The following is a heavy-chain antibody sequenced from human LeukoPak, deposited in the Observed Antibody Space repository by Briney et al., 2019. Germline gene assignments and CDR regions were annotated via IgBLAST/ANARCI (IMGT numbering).Heavy chain of an antibody. V-gene: IGHV4-39*07. Sequence: SETLSLTCTVSGGSISSYYWGWIRQPPGKGLEWIGSIYYSGSTYYNPSLKSRVTISVDTSKNQFSLKLSSVTAADTAVYYCARDPSSGWYYFDYWGQGTLVTVSS. D-gene: IGHD6-19*01. CDR3: ARDPSSGWYYFDY. CDR2: IYYSGST. CDR1: GGSISSYY. J-gene: IGHJ4*02.